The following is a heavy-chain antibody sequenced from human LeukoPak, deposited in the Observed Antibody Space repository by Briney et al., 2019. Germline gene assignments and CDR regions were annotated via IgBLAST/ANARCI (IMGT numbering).Heavy chain of an antibody. D-gene: IGHD2-15*01. CDR3: AKDGESGYCSGGSCYSPPHFDY. CDR1: GFSFSSYA. J-gene: IGHJ4*02. CDR2: ISSGGGTT. Sequence: GGSLRLSCAASGFSFSSYAMHWVRQTPGKGLEWVAVISSGGGTTHYSDSVKGRFSISSDTSNNTLYLQMNSLRAEDTAVYYCAKDGESGYCSGGSCYSPPHFDYWGQGTLVTVSS. V-gene: IGHV3-30*04.